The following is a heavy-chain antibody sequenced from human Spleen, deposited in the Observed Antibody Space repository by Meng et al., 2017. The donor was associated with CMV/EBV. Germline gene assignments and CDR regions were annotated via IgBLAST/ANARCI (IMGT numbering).Heavy chain of an antibody. J-gene: IGHJ4*01. D-gene: IGHD2-8*01. CDR3: AGGGFYMLSY. CDR2: IYYGGNT. CDR1: GFTFSSYS. V-gene: IGHV4-59*01. Sequence: ESLKISCAASGFTFSSYSMNWVRQAPGKGLEWMGYIYYGGNTKYNPSLKSRVTISVDTSKNQFSLKLKSVTAADTAVYYCAGGGFYMLSYWGRGTLVTVSS.